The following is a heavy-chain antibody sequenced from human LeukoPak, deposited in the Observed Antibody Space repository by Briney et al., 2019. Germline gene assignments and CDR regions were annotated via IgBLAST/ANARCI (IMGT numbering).Heavy chain of an antibody. CDR3: VRSLLQPFDY. D-gene: IGHD1-26*01. CDR2: ISSDGSSE. Sequence: GGSLRLSCAASGFTFSSYAMHWVRQAPGKGLEWVAVISSDGSSEYYADSVKGRFTISRDNSKNTLYLQMNSLRTEDTAVYFCVRSLLQPFDYWGQGTLVTVSS. J-gene: IGHJ4*02. CDR1: GFTFSSYA. V-gene: IGHV3-30*04.